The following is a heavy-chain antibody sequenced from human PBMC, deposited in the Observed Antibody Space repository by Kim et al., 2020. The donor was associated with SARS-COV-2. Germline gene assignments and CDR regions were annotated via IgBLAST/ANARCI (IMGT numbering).Heavy chain of an antibody. CDR1: GFTFSSYG. Sequence: GGSLRLSCAASGFTFSSYGMHWVRQAPGKGLEWVAVIWYDGSNKYYADSVKGRFTISRDNSKNTLYLQMNSLRAEDTAVYYRARDLGYDILTGFHFDYWGQGPLVTVS. V-gene: IGHV3-33*01. D-gene: IGHD3-9*01. CDR2: IWYDGSNK. CDR3: ARDLGYDILTGFHFDY. J-gene: IGHJ4*02.